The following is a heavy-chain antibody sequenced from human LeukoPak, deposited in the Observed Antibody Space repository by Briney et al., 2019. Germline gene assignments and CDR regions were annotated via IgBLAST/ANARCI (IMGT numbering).Heavy chain of an antibody. J-gene: IGHJ5*02. CDR1: GDSIGGSNYH. CDR3: AREPDA. Sequence: SETLSLTCTVSGDSIGGSNYHWGWIRQPPGKGLEWVGTVHHTGRAFYNPSLRGRTTVSVDTSKNEFSLKLTSVTAADTAVYYCAREPDAWGQGILVIVSS. CDR2: VHHTGRA. V-gene: IGHV4-39*07.